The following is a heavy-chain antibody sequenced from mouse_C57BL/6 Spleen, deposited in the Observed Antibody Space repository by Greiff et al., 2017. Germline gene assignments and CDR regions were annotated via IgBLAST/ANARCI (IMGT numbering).Heavy chain of an antibody. D-gene: IGHD2-1*01. CDR1: GYSFTGYY. V-gene: IGHV1-42*01. CDR2: INPSTGGT. J-gene: IGHJ3*01. Sequence: VHVKQSGPELVKPGASVKISCKASGYSFTGYYMNWVKQSPEKSLEWIGEINPSTGGTTYNQKFKAKATLTVDKSSSTAYMQLKSLTSEDSAVYYCASPIYYGNPFAYWGQGTLVTVSA. CDR3: ASPIYYGNPFAY.